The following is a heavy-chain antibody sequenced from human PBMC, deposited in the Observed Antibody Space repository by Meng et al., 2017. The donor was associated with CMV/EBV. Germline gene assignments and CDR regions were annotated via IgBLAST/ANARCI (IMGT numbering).Heavy chain of an antibody. CDR1: GFTFSSYE. CDR3: ARGVAAAFWFDP. Sequence: GRSLRLSCAASGFTFSSYEMNWVRQAPGKGLEWVSYISSSGSTIYYADSVKGRFTISRDNAKNSLYLQMNSLRAEDTAVYYCARGVAAAFWFDPWGQGTLVTVSS. D-gene: IGHD6-13*01. V-gene: IGHV3-48*03. CDR2: ISSSGSTI. J-gene: IGHJ5*02.